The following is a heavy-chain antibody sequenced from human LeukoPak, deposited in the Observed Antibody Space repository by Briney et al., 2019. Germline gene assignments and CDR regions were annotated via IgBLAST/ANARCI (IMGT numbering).Heavy chain of an antibody. CDR2: IWYDGSNK. CDR3: VRELEGGLGDY. J-gene: IGHJ4*02. CDR1: GFTFRNYA. D-gene: IGHD2-15*01. V-gene: IGHV3-33*01. Sequence: GGSLRLSCAASGFTFRNYAMHWVRQAPGKGLEWVAVIWYDGSNKNYADSVKGRFTISRDNSKNTLYLQTNSLRAEDTAVYYCVRELEGGLGDYWGQGTLVTVSS.